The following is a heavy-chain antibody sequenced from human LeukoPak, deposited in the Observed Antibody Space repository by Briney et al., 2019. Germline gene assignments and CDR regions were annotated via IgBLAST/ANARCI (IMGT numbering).Heavy chain of an antibody. V-gene: IGHV3-30*03. Sequence: GGSLRLSCAASGFTFSSYGMHWVRQAPGKGLEWVAVISYDGSNKYYADSVKGRFTISRDNSENTLYLQMNSLRAEDTAVYYCARGGQLWFGEVDYWGQGTLVTVSS. CDR3: ARGGQLWFGEVDY. CDR1: GFTFSSYG. J-gene: IGHJ4*02. CDR2: ISYDGSNK. D-gene: IGHD3-10*01.